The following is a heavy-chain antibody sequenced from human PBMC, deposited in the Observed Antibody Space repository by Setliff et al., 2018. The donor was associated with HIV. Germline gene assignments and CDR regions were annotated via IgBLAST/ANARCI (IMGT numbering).Heavy chain of an antibody. CDR3: AKAWGSGYPSFESALMVDV. D-gene: IGHD3-3*01. CDR1: GFTFSAYA. CDR2: TTSNGRTT. V-gene: IGHV3-23*01. Sequence: GGSLRLSCAASGFTFSAYAMTWVRRAPGKGLEWVSATTSNGRTTDYAESVRGRFTLSRDNSRNTLYLHMTSLRAEDTAIYYCAKAWGSGYPSFESALMVDVWGQGTLVTVSS. J-gene: IGHJ4*02.